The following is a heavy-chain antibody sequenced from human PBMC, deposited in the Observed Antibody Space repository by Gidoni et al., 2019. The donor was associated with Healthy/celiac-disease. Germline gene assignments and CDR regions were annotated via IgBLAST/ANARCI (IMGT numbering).Heavy chain of an antibody. CDR1: GFTFSIYS. CDR3: ASAGGDYYGSGGDY. V-gene: IGHV3-21*01. CDR2: ISSISSYI. Sequence: EVQLVESGGGLVKPVGSLRLSCAASGFTFSIYSMNWVRQAPGKGLDWVSSISSISSYIYYADSVKGRLTISRDNAKNSLYLQMNSLRAEDTAVYYCASAGGDYYGSGGDYWGQGTLVTVSS. D-gene: IGHD3-10*01. J-gene: IGHJ4*02.